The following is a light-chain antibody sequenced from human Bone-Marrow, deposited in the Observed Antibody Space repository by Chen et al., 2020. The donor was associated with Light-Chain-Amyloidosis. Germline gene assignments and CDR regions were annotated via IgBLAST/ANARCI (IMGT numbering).Light chain of an antibody. CDR1: SSNVGGST. V-gene: IGLV1-44*01. CDR3: AHWDDSMMGRL. J-gene: IGLJ3*02. CDR2: SNN. Sequence: QSVFTQPPSASGPPGQRVTISCSGNSSNVGGSTLNWYQQLPGMDPRLLIYSNNQRSAGVPDRFSGAKSGTSASLTISGLQSEDEGDYYCAHWDDSMMGRLFGVGTKLTVL.